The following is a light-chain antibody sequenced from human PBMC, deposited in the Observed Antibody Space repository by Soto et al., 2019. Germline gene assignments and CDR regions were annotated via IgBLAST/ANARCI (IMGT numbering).Light chain of an antibody. CDR2: GTS. V-gene: IGKV3D-20*02. CDR3: QQRANWPPVT. Sequence: EIVLTQSPGTLSLSPGERATLSCRASRSVRSDFLAWYQQRPGQPPRLLIYGTSSRATGIPDRFSGSGSGTDFTLTITSLEPEDFAVYFCQQRANWPPVTFGQGTQVEMK. J-gene: IGKJ1*01. CDR1: RSVRSDF.